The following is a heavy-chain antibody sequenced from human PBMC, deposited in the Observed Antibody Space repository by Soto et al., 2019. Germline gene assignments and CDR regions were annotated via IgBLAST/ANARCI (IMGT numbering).Heavy chain of an antibody. CDR3: ARDVFCGGAPACPDMDV. Sequence: QVVLEHSGGEVKKPGASVKVSCKASGYAFSGYSITWVRQAPGQGLEWMGRISGYNGNTNYARTLRGRLTLTTDTSTSTAYMELRSLTSDDTAVYYCARDVFCGGAPACPDMDVWGQGTTVTVSS. D-gene: IGHD2-21*01. CDR1: GYAFSGYS. J-gene: IGHJ6*02. CDR2: ISGYNGNT. V-gene: IGHV1-18*04.